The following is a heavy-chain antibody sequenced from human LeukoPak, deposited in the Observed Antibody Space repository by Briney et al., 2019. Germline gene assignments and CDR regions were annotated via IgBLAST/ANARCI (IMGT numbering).Heavy chain of an antibody. J-gene: IGHJ4*02. CDR3: AKDHLPGIVVADRDY. CDR2: IRYDGSNK. V-gene: IGHV3-30*02. CDR1: GFTFSSYG. Sequence: PGGSLRLSCAASGFTFSSYGMHWVRQAPGKGLEWVAFIRYDGSNKYYADSVKGRFTISRDNSKNTLYLQMNSLKAEDTAVYYCAKDHLPGIVVADRDYWGQGILVTVSS. D-gene: IGHD6-19*01.